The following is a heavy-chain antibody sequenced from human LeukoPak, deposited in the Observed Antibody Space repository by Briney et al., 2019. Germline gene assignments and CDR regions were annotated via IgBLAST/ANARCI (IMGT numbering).Heavy chain of an antibody. CDR1: GFTFSYAW. Sequence: GGSLRLSCAASGFTFSYAWMTWVRQAPGKGLEWVGRIKSTVDGGTTDYAAPVKGRFTISRDNAKNSLYLQMNSLRAEDTAQYYCARHNPLWGYWGQGTLVTVSS. J-gene: IGHJ4*02. CDR2: IKSTVDGGTT. D-gene: IGHD1-14*01. V-gene: IGHV3-15*01. CDR3: ARHNPLWGY.